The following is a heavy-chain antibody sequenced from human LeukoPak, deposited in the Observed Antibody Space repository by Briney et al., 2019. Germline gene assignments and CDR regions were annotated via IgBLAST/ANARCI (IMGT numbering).Heavy chain of an antibody. D-gene: IGHD5-18*01. V-gene: IGHV1-8*01. Sequence: ASVKVSCKASGYTFTSYDINWVRQATGQGLEWMGWMNPNSGNTGYAQKFQGRVTMTRDTSISTAYMELSRLRSDDTAVYYCARGYSYGLRTYYFDYWGQGTLVTVSS. J-gene: IGHJ4*02. CDR1: GYTFTSYD. CDR2: MNPNSGNT. CDR3: ARGYSYGLRTYYFDY.